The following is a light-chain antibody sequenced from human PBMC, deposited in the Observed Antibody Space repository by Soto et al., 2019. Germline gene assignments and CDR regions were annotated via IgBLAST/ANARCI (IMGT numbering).Light chain of an antibody. CDR1: QSVSGN. CDR3: QQYNNWLFT. V-gene: IGKV3-15*01. Sequence: EIVMTQSPGTLSVSPGERVTLSCRASQSVSGNLAWYQQKPGQAPSLLIYGASTRATGIPARFSGSGSGTEFTLTISSLQSEDFAVYYCQQYNNWLFTFGGGTRVEIK. CDR2: GAS. J-gene: IGKJ4*01.